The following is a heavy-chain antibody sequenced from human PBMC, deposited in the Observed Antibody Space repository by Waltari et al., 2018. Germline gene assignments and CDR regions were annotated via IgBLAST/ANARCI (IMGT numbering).Heavy chain of an antibody. CDR2: ISYDGSNK. CDR1: GFTFSSYG. J-gene: IGHJ6*02. V-gene: IGHV3-30*18. CDR3: AKEPDNYCYYGMDV. Sequence: QVQLVESGGGVVQPGRSLRLSCAASGFTFSSYGMHWVRQAPGKGLEWVAVISYDGSNKYYAYPVKGRFTISRDNSKNTLYLQRNSLRAEDTAVYYCAKEPDNYCYYGMDVWGQGTTVTVSS.